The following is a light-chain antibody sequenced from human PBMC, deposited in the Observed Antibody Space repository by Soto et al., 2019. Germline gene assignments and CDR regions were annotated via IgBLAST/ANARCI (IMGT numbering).Light chain of an antibody. CDR2: GAS. V-gene: IGKV3-20*01. CDR3: QQYGSSRT. Sequence: TLTKNTGERATLSCRASQSVSSSYLAWYQQKPGQAPRLLIYGASSRATGIPDRFSGSGSGTDFTLTISRLEPEDFAVYYCQQYGSSRTFGQGTKV. CDR1: QSVSSSY. J-gene: IGKJ1*01.